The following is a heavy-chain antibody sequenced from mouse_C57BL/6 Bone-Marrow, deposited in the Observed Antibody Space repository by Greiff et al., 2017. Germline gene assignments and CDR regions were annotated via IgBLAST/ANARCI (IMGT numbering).Heavy chain of an antibody. D-gene: IGHD1-1*01. V-gene: IGHV2-2*01. CDR3: ARLYDWYFDV. J-gene: IGHJ1*03. Sequence: VKLVESGPGLVQPSQSLSITCTVSGFSLTSYGVHWVRQSPGKGLEWLGVIWSGGITDYNAAFISRLSISKDNSKSQVFFKMNSLQADDTAIYYCARLYDWYFDVWGTGTTVTVSS. CDR2: IWSGGIT. CDR1: GFSLTSYG.